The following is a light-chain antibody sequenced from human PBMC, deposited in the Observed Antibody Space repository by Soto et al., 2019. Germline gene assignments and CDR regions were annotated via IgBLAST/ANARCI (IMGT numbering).Light chain of an antibody. CDR1: SGSVSTGYY. CDR3: VLYMGNGIWV. Sequence: QTVVTQEPSFSVSPGGPVTLTCGLTSGSVSTGYYPSWYQQTPGQAPRTLIYSTNTRSSGVPDRFSGSILGNKAALTITGAQADDEADYYCVLYMGNGIWVFGGGTKLTVL. J-gene: IGLJ3*02. CDR2: STN. V-gene: IGLV8-61*01.